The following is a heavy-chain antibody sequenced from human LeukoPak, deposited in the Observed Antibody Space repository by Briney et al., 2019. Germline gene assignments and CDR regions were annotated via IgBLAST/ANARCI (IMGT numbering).Heavy chain of an antibody. CDR2: IYPGGSDT. Sequence: GESLKISCKGSGYSFTSYWIGWVRQMPGKGVEWMGIIYPGGSDTRYSPSFQGQVTISADKSISTAYLQWSSLKASDTAMYYCARHVERAVINWFDHWGQGTLVTVSS. J-gene: IGHJ5*02. V-gene: IGHV5-51*01. CDR3: ARHVERAVINWFDH. CDR1: GYSFTSYW. D-gene: IGHD2-21*01.